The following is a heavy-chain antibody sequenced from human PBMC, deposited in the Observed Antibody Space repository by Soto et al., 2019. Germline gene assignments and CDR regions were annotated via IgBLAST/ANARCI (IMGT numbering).Heavy chain of an antibody. D-gene: IGHD4-4*01. CDR3: ARHPRDDYNYGGSGIFDY. Sequence: SETLSLTCSVSGGSISSRTFWWAWIRQPPGKGLERIGDMYYSGSSYSSPSLKSRVTLSVDTSKNQLSLKLNSVTAADTAVYYCARHPRDDYNYGGSGIFDYWGQGTLVTVSS. J-gene: IGHJ4*02. CDR1: GGSISSRTFW. V-gene: IGHV4-39*01. CDR2: MYYSGSS.